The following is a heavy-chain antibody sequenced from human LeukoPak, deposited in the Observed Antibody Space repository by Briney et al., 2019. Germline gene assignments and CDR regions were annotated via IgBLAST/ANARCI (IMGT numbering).Heavy chain of an antibody. Sequence: QTGGSLRLSCAASGFTISNFAMSWVRQAPGKGLEWVSAISGSGHNTYHADSVKGRFTISRDNSKNTLYLQMNSLRAGDTALYFCATDRVHPSNEPTNFHSWGQGTLVTVSS. CDR1: GFTISNFA. V-gene: IGHV3-23*01. CDR3: ATDRVHPSNEPTNFHS. D-gene: IGHD4-11*01. CDR2: ISGSGHNT. J-gene: IGHJ4*02.